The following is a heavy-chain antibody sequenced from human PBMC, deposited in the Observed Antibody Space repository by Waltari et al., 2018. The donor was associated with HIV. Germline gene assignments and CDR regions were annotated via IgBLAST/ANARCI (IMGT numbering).Heavy chain of an antibody. CDR3: ARERWIAVAAPGAFDI. V-gene: IGHV1-69*06. CDR2: IIPIFGTA. D-gene: IGHD6-19*01. CDR1: GGTFSSYA. Sequence: QVQLVQSGAEVKKPGSSVKVSCKASGGTFSSYAISWVRQAPGQGLEWMGGIIPIFGTANYAQKFQGRVTITADKSTSTAYMELSSLRSEDTAVYYCARERWIAVAAPGAFDIWGQGTMVTVSS. J-gene: IGHJ3*02.